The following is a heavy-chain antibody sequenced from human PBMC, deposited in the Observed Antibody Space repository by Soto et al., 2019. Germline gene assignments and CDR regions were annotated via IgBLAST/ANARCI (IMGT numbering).Heavy chain of an antibody. CDR2: IYYSGST. CDR1: GGSVSSGSYY. J-gene: IGHJ3*02. D-gene: IGHD3-16*02. Sequence: PSETLSLTCTVXGGSVSSGSYYWSWIRQPPGKGLEWIGYIYYSGSTNYNPSLKSRVTISVDTSKNQFSLKLSSVTAADTAVYYCARDSHEISLYDYIWGSHRDDAFDIWGQGTVVTVSS. V-gene: IGHV4-61*01. CDR3: ARDSHEISLYDYIWGSHRDDAFDI.